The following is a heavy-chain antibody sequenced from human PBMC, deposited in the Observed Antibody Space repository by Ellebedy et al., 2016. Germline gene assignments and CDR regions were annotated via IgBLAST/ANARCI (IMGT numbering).Heavy chain of an antibody. D-gene: IGHD3-22*01. CDR3: ARGDTSGYYSYYFDH. V-gene: IGHV5-51*01. Sequence: GESLKISCKGSGYSFTNYWIAWVRQMPGKGLEWMGIIYPGDSDTRYSPSFQGQVAISVDTSISTAYLQWNSLKASDTAIYYCARGDTSGYYSYYFDHWGQGTVVTVSS. CDR2: IYPGDSDT. CDR1: GYSFTNYW. J-gene: IGHJ4*02.